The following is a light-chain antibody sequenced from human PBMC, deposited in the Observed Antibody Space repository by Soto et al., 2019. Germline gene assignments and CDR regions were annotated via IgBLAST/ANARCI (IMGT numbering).Light chain of an antibody. J-gene: IGKJ3*01. CDR2: AAS. V-gene: IGKV1-12*01. Sequence: DIQMTQSPSSVSASVGVRVTITCRASQGISSWLAWYQQKPGKAPKLLIYAASSLQSGVPSRFSGSGSGTDFTLTISRLEPEDFAVYYCQQYGSSPFTFGPGTKVDIK. CDR3: QQYGSSPFT. CDR1: QGISSW.